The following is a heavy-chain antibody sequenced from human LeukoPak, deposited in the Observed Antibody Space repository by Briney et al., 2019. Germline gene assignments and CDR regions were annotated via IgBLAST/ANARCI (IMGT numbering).Heavy chain of an antibody. CDR3: ARDLYHRLDCSGGSCFGTLDY. CDR1: GGTFSSYA. V-gene: IGHV1-69*05. J-gene: IGHJ4*02. CDR2: IIPIFGTA. Sequence: SVKVSCXASGGTFSSYAISWVRQAPGQGLEWMGGIIPIFGTANYAQKFQGRVTITTDESTSTAYMELSSLRSEDTAVYYCARDLYHRLDCSGGSCFGTLDYWGQGTLVTVSS. D-gene: IGHD2-15*01.